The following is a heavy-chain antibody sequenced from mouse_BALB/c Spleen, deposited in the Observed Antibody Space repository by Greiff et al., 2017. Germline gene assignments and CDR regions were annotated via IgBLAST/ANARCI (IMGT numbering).Heavy chain of an antibody. J-gene: IGHJ2*01. CDR3: ARWSTGTGYYFDY. D-gene: IGHD4-1*02. CDR2: ISYSGST. CDR1: GYSITSDYA. Sequence: VQLKESGPGLVKPSQSLSLTCTVTGYSITSDYAWNWIRQFPGNKLEWMGYISYSGSTSYNPSLKSRISITRDTSKNQFFLQLNSVTTEDTATYYCARWSTGTGYYFDYWGQGTTLTVSS. V-gene: IGHV3-2*02.